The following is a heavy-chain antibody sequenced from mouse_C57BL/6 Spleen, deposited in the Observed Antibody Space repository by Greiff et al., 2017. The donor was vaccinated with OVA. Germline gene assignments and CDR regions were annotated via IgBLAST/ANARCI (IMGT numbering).Heavy chain of an antibody. CDR2: INPSNGGT. D-gene: IGHD1-1*01. J-gene: IGHJ1*03. CDR3: AREGYGSSYWYFDV. V-gene: IGHV1-53*01. Sequence: QVQLQQPGTELVKPGASVKLSCKASGYTFTSYWMHWVKQRPGQGLEWIGNINPSNGGTNYNEKFKSKATLTVDKSSSTAYMQLSSLTSEDSAVYCCAREGYGSSYWYFDVWGTGTTVTVSS. CDR1: GYTFTSYW.